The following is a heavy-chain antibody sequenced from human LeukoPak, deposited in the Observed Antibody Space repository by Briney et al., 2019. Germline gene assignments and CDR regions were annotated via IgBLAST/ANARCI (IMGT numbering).Heavy chain of an antibody. CDR2: IYYSGST. CDR1: GGSISSYY. CDR3: ARDLRAAGYYYGMDV. Sequence: PSETLSLTCTVSGGSISSYYWSWIRQPPGKGLEWIGYIYYSGSTNYNPSLKSRVTISVDTSKNQFSLKLSSVTAADTAVYYCARDLRAAGYYYGMDVWGQGTTVTVSS. V-gene: IGHV4-59*01. J-gene: IGHJ6*02. D-gene: IGHD6-13*01.